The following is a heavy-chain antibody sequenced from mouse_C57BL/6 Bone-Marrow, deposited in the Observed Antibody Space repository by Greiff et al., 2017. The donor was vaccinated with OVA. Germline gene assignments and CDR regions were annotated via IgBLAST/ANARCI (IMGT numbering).Heavy chain of an antibody. CDR1: GYAFSSYW. Sequence: VQLQQSGAELVKPGASVKISCKASGYAFSSYWMNWVKQRPGKGLEWIGQIYPGDGDTNYNGKFKGKATLTADKSSSTAYMQLSSLTSEDSAVDFCARGGNYGSSLAWFAYWGQGTLVTVSA. CDR2: IYPGDGDT. D-gene: IGHD1-1*01. CDR3: ARGGNYGSSLAWFAY. J-gene: IGHJ3*01. V-gene: IGHV1-80*01.